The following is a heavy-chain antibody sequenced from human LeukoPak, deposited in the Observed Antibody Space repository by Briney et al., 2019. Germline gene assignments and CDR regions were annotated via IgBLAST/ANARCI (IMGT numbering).Heavy chain of an antibody. CDR2: ISSSSSYI. CDR3: ARALAAAGTDY. J-gene: IGHJ4*02. Sequence: GGSLRLSCAASGFTFSSYSMNWVRQAPGKGLEWVSSISSSSSYIYYADSVKGRFTISRDNAKNSLYLHMNSLRAEDTAVYYCARALAAAGTDYWGQGTLVTVSS. D-gene: IGHD6-13*01. V-gene: IGHV3-21*01. CDR1: GFTFSSYS.